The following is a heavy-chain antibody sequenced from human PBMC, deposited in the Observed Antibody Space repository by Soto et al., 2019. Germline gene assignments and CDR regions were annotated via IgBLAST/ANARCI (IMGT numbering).Heavy chain of an antibody. V-gene: IGHV4-59*01. CDR2: IYYSGST. J-gene: IGHJ5*02. CDR1: GGSISSYY. D-gene: IGHD3-9*01. Sequence: SETLSLTCTVSGGSISSYYWSWIRQPPGKGLEWIGYIYYSGSTNYNPSLKSRVTISVDTSKNQFSLKLSSVTAADTAVYYCARAPTGPPPYYHILTGYPAGWFDPWRQGTLVTVSS. CDR3: ARAPTGPPPYYHILTGYPAGWFDP.